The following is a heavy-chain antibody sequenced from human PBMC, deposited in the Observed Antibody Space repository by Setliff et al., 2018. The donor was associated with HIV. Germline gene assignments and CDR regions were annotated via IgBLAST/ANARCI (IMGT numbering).Heavy chain of an antibody. V-gene: IGHV1-69*13. CDR1: GYTFTSYY. CDR2: IIPIFGTA. D-gene: IGHD3-22*01. CDR3: AREIGDYYDSSGYYPPTDYYYGMDV. J-gene: IGHJ6*02. Sequence: SVKVSCKASGYTFTSYYMHWVRQAPGQGLEWMGGIIPIFGTANYAQKFQGRVTITADESTSTAYMELSSLRSDDTAVYYCAREIGDYYDSSGYYPPTDYYYGMDVWGQGTTVTVSS.